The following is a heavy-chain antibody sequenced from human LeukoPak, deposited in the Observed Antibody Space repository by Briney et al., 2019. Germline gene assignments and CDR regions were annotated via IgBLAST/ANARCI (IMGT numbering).Heavy chain of an antibody. Sequence: ASVKVSCKASGGTFSSYAISWVRQAPGHGLEWMGGIIPIFGTANYAQKFQGRVTITADESTSTAYMELSSLRSEDTAVYYCARFIAVAGLYFFDYWGQGTLVTVSS. V-gene: IGHV1-69*13. D-gene: IGHD6-19*01. J-gene: IGHJ4*02. CDR1: GGTFSSYA. CDR3: ARFIAVAGLYFFDY. CDR2: IIPIFGTA.